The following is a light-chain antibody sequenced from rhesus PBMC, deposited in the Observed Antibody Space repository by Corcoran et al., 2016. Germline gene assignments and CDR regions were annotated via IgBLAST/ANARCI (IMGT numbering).Light chain of an antibody. J-gene: IGKJ1*01. Sequence: GETPKPLIYEASGLQSGIPSRFSGSGSGTDFTLTISSLQSEDFATYYCQHYYSTPRTFGQGTKVEIK. CDR2: EAS. CDR3: QHYYSTPRT. V-gene: IGKV1-16*01.